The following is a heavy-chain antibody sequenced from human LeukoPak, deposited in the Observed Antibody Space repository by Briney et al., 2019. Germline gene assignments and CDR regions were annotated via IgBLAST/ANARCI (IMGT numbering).Heavy chain of an antibody. CDR1: GFTFDDYG. V-gene: IGHV3-20*04. D-gene: IGHD3-10*01. CDR2: INWNGGST. J-gene: IGHJ4*02. Sequence: GGSLRLSCAASGFTFDDYGMSWVRQAPGKGLEWVSGINWNGGSTGYADSVKGRFTISRDNAKNSLYLQMNSLRAEDTALYYCARDHPPAQVGSGSYVGYFDYWGQGTLVTVSS. CDR3: ARDHPPAQVGSGSYVGYFDY.